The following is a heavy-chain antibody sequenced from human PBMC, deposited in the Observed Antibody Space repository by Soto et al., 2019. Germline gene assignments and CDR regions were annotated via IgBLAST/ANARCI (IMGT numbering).Heavy chain of an antibody. D-gene: IGHD6-19*01. J-gene: IGHJ4*02. CDR2: IKQDGSEK. Sequence: VGSLRLSCAASGFTFSSYSMSWFRQAPGKGLEWVANIKQDGSEKYYVDSVKGRFTISRDNAKNSLYLQMNSLRAEDTAVYYCARKAAGYFDYWGQGTLVTVSS. CDR3: ARKAAGYFDY. CDR1: GFTFSSYS. V-gene: IGHV3-7*01.